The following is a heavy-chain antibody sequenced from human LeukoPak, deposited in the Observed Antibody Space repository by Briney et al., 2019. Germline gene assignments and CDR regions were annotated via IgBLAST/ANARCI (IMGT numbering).Heavy chain of an antibody. CDR3: ASYSSSWFDAFDI. V-gene: IGHV1-46*01. Sequence: ASVKVSCKASGYTFTRYYMHWVRQAPGQGLEWMGIINPSGGSTSYAQKFQGRVTITADESTSTAYMELSSLRSEDTAVYYCASYSSSWFDAFDIWGQGTMVTVSS. CDR1: GYTFTRYY. CDR2: INPSGGST. J-gene: IGHJ3*02. D-gene: IGHD6-13*01.